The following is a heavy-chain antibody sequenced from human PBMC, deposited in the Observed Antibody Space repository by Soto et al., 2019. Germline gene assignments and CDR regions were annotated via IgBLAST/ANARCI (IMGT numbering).Heavy chain of an antibody. CDR1: GFTFSSYA. J-gene: IGHJ4*02. CDR2: ISYDGSNK. V-gene: IGHV3-30-3*01. CDR3: ARIAAAGCDY. Sequence: QVQLVESGGGVVQPGRSLRLSCAASGFTFSSYAMHWVRQAPGKGLEWVAVISYDGSNKYYADSVKGRFTISRDNSKNTLYLQMNSLRAEDTAVYYCARIAAAGCDYWGQGTLFTVSS. D-gene: IGHD6-13*01.